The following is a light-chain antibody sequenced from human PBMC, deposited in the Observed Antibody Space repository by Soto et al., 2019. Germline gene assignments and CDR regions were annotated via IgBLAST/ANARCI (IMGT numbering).Light chain of an antibody. CDR1: QSVYSNY. CDR3: QQYGSSLRT. Sequence: EIVLTQSPGTLSLSPGERATLSCRASQSVYSNYLAWYQQKPGQAPKLLIYGASSRATGIPDRFSGRGSGTDFTLTISRLEAEDFAVYFCQQYGSSLRTFGQGTNLEIK. CDR2: GAS. V-gene: IGKV3-20*01. J-gene: IGKJ2*01.